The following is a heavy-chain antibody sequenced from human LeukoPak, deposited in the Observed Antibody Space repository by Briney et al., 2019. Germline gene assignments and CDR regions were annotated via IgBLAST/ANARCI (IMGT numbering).Heavy chain of an antibody. CDR2: IIPILGIA. CDR1: GGTFSSYA. D-gene: IGHD5-24*01. Sequence: ASVKVSCKASGGTFSSYAISWVRQAPGQGLEWMGRIIPILGIANYAQKFQGRVTITADKSTSTAYMELSSLRSEDTAVYYCARGGRDGYNLNYWGQGTLVTVSS. V-gene: IGHV1-69*04. CDR3: ARGGRDGYNLNY. J-gene: IGHJ4*02.